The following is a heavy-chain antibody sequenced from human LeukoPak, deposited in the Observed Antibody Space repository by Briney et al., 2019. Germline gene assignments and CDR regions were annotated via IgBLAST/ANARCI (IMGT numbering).Heavy chain of an antibody. Sequence: ASVKVSCRAPGGTFSTHAVSWVRQAPGQGLEGMGGIIPMFGANYAQNFRGRVTITTDESTSTAYMELSSLRSEDTAVYFCARMSVIGPSQFDFWGQGTLVTVSS. D-gene: IGHD2-21*01. CDR2: IIPMFGA. CDR1: GGTFSTHA. J-gene: IGHJ4*02. V-gene: IGHV1-69*05. CDR3: ARMSVIGPSQFDF.